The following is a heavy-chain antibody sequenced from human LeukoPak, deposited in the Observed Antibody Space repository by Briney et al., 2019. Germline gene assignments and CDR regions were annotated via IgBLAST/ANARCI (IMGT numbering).Heavy chain of an antibody. J-gene: IGHJ3*02. Sequence: PSETLSLTCAVSGGSISSGGYSWSWIRQPPGKGLEWIGSIYYSGSTYYNPSLKGRVTISVDTSKNQFSLKLSSVTAADTAVYYCARDYYYDSSGYFEGGDAFDIWGQGTMVTVSS. D-gene: IGHD3-22*01. CDR2: IYYSGST. CDR1: GGSISSGGYS. CDR3: ARDYYYDSSGYFEGGDAFDI. V-gene: IGHV4-30-2*03.